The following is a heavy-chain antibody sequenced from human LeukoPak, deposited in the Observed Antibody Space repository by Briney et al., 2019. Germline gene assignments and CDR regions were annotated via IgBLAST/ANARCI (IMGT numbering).Heavy chain of an antibody. J-gene: IGHJ6*02. CDR1: GFTFSSYA. CDR3: AKDDIVVAGIIGYYYGMDV. Sequence: GGSLRLSCAASGFTFSSYAMSWVRQAPGKGLEWVSAISGSGGSTYYADSVKGRFTISRDNSKNTLYLQVNSLRAEDTAVYYCAKDDIVVAGIIGYYYGMDVWGQGTTVTVSS. D-gene: IGHD6-19*01. V-gene: IGHV3-23*01. CDR2: ISGSGGST.